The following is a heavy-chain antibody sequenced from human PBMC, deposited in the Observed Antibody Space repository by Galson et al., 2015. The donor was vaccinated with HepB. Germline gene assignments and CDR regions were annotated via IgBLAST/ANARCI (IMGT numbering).Heavy chain of an antibody. CDR3: AKIDWPTYYDFWSGELDY. V-gene: IGHV3-23*01. D-gene: IGHD3-3*01. J-gene: IGHJ4*02. CDR1: GFTFSSYA. CDR2: ISGSGGST. Sequence: SLRLSCAASGFTFSSYAMSWVRQAPGKGLEWVSAISGSGGSTYYADSVKGRFTISRDNSKNTLYLQMNSLRAEDTAVYYCAKIDWPTYYDFWSGELDYWGQGTLVTVSS.